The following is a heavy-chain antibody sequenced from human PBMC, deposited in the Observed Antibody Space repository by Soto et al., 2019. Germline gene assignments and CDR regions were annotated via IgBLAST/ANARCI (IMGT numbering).Heavy chain of an antibody. V-gene: IGHV1-18*01. CDR2: ISAYNGNT. J-gene: IGHJ6*03. CDR1: GYTFTSYG. D-gene: IGHD3-9*01. Sequence: QVQLVQSGAEVKKPGASVKVSCKASGYTFTSYGISWVRQAPGQGLEWMGWISAYNGNTNYAQKLQGRVTMTTDTSTSTAYMELRSLRSDDTAVYYCARESPLRYFDWLAYYMDVWGKGTTVTVSS. CDR3: ARESPLRYFDWLAYYMDV.